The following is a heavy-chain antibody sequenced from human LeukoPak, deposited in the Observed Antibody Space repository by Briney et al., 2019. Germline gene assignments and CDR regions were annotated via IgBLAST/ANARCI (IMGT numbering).Heavy chain of an antibody. CDR3: ATAPILRGEAGEQYKYGMDV. J-gene: IGHJ6*02. D-gene: IGHD1-1*01. CDR1: VGSISSGNW. V-gene: IGHV4-4*02. CDR2: VYHNGTP. Sequence: SETLSLTCAVSVGSISSGNWWSWVRQSPGKGLEWIGEVYHNGTPNYNPSLKSRVTISADTFKNHFSLKLTSVTAADTAVYYCATAPILRGEAGEQYKYGMDVWGQGTTVIVSS.